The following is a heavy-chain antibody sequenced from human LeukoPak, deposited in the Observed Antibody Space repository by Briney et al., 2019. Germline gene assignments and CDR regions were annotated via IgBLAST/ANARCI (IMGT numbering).Heavy chain of an antibody. D-gene: IGHD6-19*01. Sequence: GGSLRLSCAASEFTFSSYSMNWVRQAPGKGLEWVSSISSSSSYIYYADSVKGRFTISRDNAKNSLYLQMNSLRAEDTAVYYCARGWRVSGHYYGMDVWGQGTTVTVSS. CDR2: ISSSSSYI. V-gene: IGHV3-21*01. CDR3: ARGWRVSGHYYGMDV. CDR1: EFTFSSYS. J-gene: IGHJ6*02.